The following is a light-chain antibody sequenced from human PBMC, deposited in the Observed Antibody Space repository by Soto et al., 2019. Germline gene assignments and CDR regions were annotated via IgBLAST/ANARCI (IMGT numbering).Light chain of an antibody. CDR1: QNIRSR. CDR2: DAS. Sequence: DVKMSQSPSALSASLGDRVTITCRASQNIRSRLAWFQQKPGKAPKLLIYDASSLESGVPQRFSGSGSGTEFTLTISSLQTDDFSTYYCQQYHSYWTFGQGTK. J-gene: IGKJ1*01. CDR3: QQYHSYWT. V-gene: IGKV1-5*01.